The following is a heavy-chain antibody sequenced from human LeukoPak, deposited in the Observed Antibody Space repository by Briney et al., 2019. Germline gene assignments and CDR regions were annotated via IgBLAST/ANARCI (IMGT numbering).Heavy chain of an antibody. CDR2: ISYDGSNK. CDR3: AKFSGSSGSYYYYAMDV. CDR1: GFTFSSYA. J-gene: IGHJ6*02. D-gene: IGHD6-6*01. Sequence: GGSLRLSCAASGFTFSSYAMHWVRQAPGKGLEWVAVISYDGSNKYYADSVKGRFTISRDNSKDTLYLQMNSLRAEDTAVYYCAKFSGSSGSYYYYAMDVWGQGTTVTVSS. V-gene: IGHV3-30-3*01.